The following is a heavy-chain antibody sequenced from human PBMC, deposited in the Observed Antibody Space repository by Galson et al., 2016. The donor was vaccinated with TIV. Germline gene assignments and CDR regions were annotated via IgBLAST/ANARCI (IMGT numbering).Heavy chain of an antibody. CDR1: GGSFTGHY. CDR2: INHSGIT. V-gene: IGHV4-34*01. CDR3: ARGISAYSFSNYMDV. Sequence: ETLSLTCALHGGSFTGHYWSWIRQPPGKGLEWIAEINHSGITNFNPSLTSRVTISIDTSKNHLSLRLSSVTAADTAVYYCARGISAYSFSNYMDVRGKGTTVTVSS. D-gene: IGHD6-19*01. J-gene: IGHJ6*03.